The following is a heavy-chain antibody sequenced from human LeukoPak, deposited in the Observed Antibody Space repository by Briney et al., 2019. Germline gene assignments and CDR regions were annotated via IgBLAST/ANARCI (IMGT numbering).Heavy chain of an antibody. V-gene: IGHV4-31*03. J-gene: IGHJ4*02. CDR1: GGSISSGGYY. D-gene: IGHD3-22*01. CDR3: ARGGLYDSSGYYQFDY. CDR2: IYYSGST. Sequence: SETLSLTCTVSGGSISSGGYYWSWIRQHPGKGLEWIGYIYYSGSTYYNPSLKSRITISVDTSENQFSLNLTSVTAADTAVYYCARGGLYDSSGYYQFDYWGQGTLVTVSS.